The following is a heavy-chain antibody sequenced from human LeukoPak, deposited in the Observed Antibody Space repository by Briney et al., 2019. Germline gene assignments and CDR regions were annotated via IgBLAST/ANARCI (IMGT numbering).Heavy chain of an antibody. V-gene: IGHV1-69*05. D-gene: IGHD3-22*01. CDR2: FIPIFGTT. J-gene: IGHJ3*01. Sequence: AASVKVSCKASGGTFRNYTISWVRQAPGQGLEWMGRFIPIFGTTNYAQKFQGRVTITTDESTTTAYMELSSLRFEDTAVYYCATDGPFFYASSGGGLTWGQGTMVTVSS. CDR3: ATDGPFFYASSGGGLT. CDR1: GGTFRNYT.